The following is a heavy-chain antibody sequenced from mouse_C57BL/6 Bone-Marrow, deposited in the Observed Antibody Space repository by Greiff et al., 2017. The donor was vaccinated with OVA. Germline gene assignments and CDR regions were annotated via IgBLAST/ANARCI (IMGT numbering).Heavy chain of an antibody. J-gene: IGHJ2*01. Sequence: EVQLQQSGAELVRPGASVKLSCTASGFNIKDDYMHWVKQRPEQGLEWIGWIDPENGDTEYASKFQGKATITADTSSNTAYLQLSSLTSEDTAVYYCTTITTVVARGYFDYWGQGTTLTVSS. D-gene: IGHD1-1*01. CDR2: IDPENGDT. CDR1: GFNIKDDY. CDR3: TTITTVVARGYFDY. V-gene: IGHV14-4*01.